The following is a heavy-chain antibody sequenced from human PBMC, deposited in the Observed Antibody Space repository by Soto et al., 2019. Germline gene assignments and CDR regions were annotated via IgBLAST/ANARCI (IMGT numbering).Heavy chain of an antibody. V-gene: IGHV3-66*01. CDR3: ARDDVLCDGGRCYWVPLDV. CDR1: GFTVSSKY. D-gene: IGHD2-15*01. CDR2: IQNVGPT. J-gene: IGHJ6*04. Sequence: EVQLVESGGGLVQPGGSLRLSCAASGFTVSSKYMSWVRQAPGKGLEWVSLIQNVGPTYYADSVKGRFTISRDTSENTVHLLMDSLRAEDTAVYYCARDDVLCDGGRCYWVPLDVWGKATTVTVSS.